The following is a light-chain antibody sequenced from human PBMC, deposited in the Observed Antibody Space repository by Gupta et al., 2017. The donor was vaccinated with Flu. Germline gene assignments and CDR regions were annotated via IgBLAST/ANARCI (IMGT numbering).Light chain of an antibody. Sequence: DIQMTQSPSSLSASVGDRVTITCRASQSISSYLIWYQQKPGKAPKLLIYAASSLQSGVPSRFSGSGSGTDFTLTISRLQPEDFATYYCQQGYSTLTFGGGTKVEIK. CDR3: QQGYSTLT. CDR1: QSISSY. J-gene: IGKJ4*01. V-gene: IGKV1-39*01. CDR2: AAS.